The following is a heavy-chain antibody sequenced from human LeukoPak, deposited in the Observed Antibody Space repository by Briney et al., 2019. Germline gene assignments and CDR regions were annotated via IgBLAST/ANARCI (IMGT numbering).Heavy chain of an antibody. CDR3: ARQGGSSSPYYSYYMDV. CDR2: IYHSGNT. J-gene: IGHJ6*03. D-gene: IGHD6-13*01. CDR1: GYSISSGYY. V-gene: IGHV4-38-2*01. Sequence: SETLSLTCPVSGYSISSGYYWGWLRQPPGKGLEWIGNIYHSGNTYSNPSLKSRIIISVDTSKNQFSLKLTSVTAADTAVYYCARQGGSSSPYYSYYMDVWGIGTTVTVSS.